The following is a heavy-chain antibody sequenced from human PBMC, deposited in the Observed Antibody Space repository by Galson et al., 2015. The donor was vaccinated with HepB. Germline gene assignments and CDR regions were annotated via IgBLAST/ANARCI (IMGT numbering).Heavy chain of an antibody. CDR3: ARGRDGYDH. CDR1: GGSISNYH. V-gene: IGHV4-59*01. D-gene: IGHD5-24*01. J-gene: IGHJ5*02. CDR2: IYYSGST. Sequence: ETLSLTCTVSGGSISNYHWSWIRQPPGKGLEWIGYIYYSGSTNYNPSLKSRVTISIDTSKNQFSLNLKSVTAADTAVYHCARGRDGYDHWGQGTLVTVSS.